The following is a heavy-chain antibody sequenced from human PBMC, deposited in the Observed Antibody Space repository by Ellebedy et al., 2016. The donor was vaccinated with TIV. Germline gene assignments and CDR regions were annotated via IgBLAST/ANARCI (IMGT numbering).Heavy chain of an antibody. D-gene: IGHD6-13*01. J-gene: IGHJ4*02. CDR1: GYTFTSYY. CDR3: ARPQQPTNSYDY. CDR2: INSSGGST. Sequence: AASVKVSCKASGYTFTSYYMHWVRQAPGQGLEWMGIINSSGGSTSYAQKFQGRVTMTRDTSTSTVYMELSSLRSEDTAVYYCARPQQPTNSYDYWGQGTLVTVSS. V-gene: IGHV1-46*01.